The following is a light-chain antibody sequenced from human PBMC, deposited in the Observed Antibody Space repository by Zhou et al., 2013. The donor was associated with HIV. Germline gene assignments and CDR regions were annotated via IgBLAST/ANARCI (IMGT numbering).Light chain of an antibody. CDR1: QDISNY. V-gene: IGKV1-33*01. Sequence: DIQMTQSPSSLSASVGDRVTITCQASQDISNYLNWYQQKPGKVPKLLIYDASNLETGVPSRFSGSGSGTHFTFAISSLQPEDIATYYCQQYDDLLYTFGQGTKLEIK. J-gene: IGKJ2*01. CDR3: QQYDDLLYT. CDR2: DAS.